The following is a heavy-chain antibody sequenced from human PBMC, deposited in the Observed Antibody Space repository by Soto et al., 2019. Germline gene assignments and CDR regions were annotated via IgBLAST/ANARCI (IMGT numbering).Heavy chain of an antibody. V-gene: IGHV1-2*02. J-gene: IGHJ4*02. CDR1: GYTFTSYS. CDR3: AREASAVISLDY. D-gene: IGHD6-19*01. CDR2: FNPNSGDT. Sequence: ASVKVSCKASGYTFTSYSMHWVRQAPGQGLEWVGWFNPNSGDTIYAQKFQGRVTLTRDTSIGTAYMELYSLTSDDTAVYYCAREASAVISLDYWGQGTLVTVSS.